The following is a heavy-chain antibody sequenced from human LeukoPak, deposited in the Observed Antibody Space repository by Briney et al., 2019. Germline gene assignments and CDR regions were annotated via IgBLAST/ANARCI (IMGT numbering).Heavy chain of an antibody. J-gene: IGHJ4*02. Sequence: ASVKVSCKASGYTFTSYYMHWVRQAPGQGLEWMGIVSPSGGSTSYAQKFQGRVTMTRDTSTSTVYMELSSLRSEDTAVYYCARGVAVTTRLGYFDYWGQGTLVTVSS. V-gene: IGHV1-46*01. CDR2: VSPSGGST. CDR1: GYTFTSYY. CDR3: ARGVAVTTRLGYFDY. D-gene: IGHD4-17*01.